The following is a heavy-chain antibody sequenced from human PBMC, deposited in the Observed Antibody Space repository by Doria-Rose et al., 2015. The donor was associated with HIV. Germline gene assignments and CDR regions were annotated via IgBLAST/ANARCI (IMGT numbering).Heavy chain of an antibody. CDR2: MFSDDER. CDR3: ARIKSSRWYHKYYFDF. J-gene: IGHJ4*02. D-gene: IGHD6-13*01. V-gene: IGHV2-26*01. CDR1: GGSLSSPGMG. Sequence: ESGPVLVKPTETLTLTCTVSGGSLSSPGMGVSWIRQPPGKAQEWLANMFSDDERSYKTSLKSILTISRGTSKSQVVLTMTDIDPVDTATYYCARIKSSRWYHKYYFDFWGQGTLVIVSA.